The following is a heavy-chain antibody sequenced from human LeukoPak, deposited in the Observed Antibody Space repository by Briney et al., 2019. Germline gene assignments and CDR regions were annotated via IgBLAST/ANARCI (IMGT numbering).Heavy chain of an antibody. V-gene: IGHV3-66*01. Sequence: GGSLTLSCAASGFTVSNNYMRWVRQAPGKGLEWVSLIYSGGSTYYADSVKGRFIISRDNSKNTLYLQMNSLRAEDTAVYYCSRDLVNYFDYWGRGTLVTVSS. CDR2: IYSGGST. J-gene: IGHJ4*02. CDR1: GFTVSNNY. CDR3: SRDLVNYFDY. D-gene: IGHD3-9*01.